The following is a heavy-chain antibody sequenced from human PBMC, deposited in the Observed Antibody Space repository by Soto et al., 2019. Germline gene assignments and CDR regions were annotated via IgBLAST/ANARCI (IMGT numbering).Heavy chain of an antibody. J-gene: IGHJ4*02. CDR2: SYHTGHN. CDR3: ARVMGEFSLQVALGFDS. CDR1: SFSISIGDY. V-gene: IGHV4-38-2*01. Sequence: SETRSLTSGASSFSISIGDYWGWLRQSPGKGLEWLGTSYHTGHNYYNPSFKSRVTISLDTSENQFSLRLSSVTAADTAFYYCARVMGEFSLQVALGFDSRGPGMLVTVSS. D-gene: IGHD3-16*01.